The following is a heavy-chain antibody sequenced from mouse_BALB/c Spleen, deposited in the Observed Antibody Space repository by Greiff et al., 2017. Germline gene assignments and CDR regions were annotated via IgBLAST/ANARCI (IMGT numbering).Heavy chain of an antibody. D-gene: IGHD1-2*01. V-gene: IGHV1-7*01. J-gene: IGHJ4*01. CDR1: GYTFPSYW. Sequence: QVQLQQSGAELAKPGASVKMSCKASGYTFPSYWMHWVKQRPGQGLEWIGYINPSTGYTEYNQKFKDKATLTADKSSSTAYMQLSSLTSEDSAVYYCARGTTATFYYYAMDYWGQGTSVTVSS. CDR3: ARGTTATFYYYAMDY. CDR2: INPSTGYT.